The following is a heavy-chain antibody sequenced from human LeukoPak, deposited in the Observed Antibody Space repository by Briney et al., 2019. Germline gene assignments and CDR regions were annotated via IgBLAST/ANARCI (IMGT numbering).Heavy chain of an antibody. J-gene: IGHJ3*02. Sequence: GGSLRLSCAASGFTFSSYAMSWVRQAPGKGLEWVSAISGSGGSTYYADPVKGRFTISRDNSKNTLYLQKNNLRAEDSAEYYCAKSLLTTATGTGRAFDIWGQGTMVTVSA. V-gene: IGHV3-23*01. CDR2: ISGSGGST. CDR3: AKSLLTTATGTGRAFDI. D-gene: IGHD1-1*01. CDR1: GFTFSSYA.